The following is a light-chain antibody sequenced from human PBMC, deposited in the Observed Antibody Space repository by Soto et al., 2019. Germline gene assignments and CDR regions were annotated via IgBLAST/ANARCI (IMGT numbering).Light chain of an antibody. J-gene: IGLJ3*02. Sequence: QSALTQPASVSGSPGQSITISCTGTTSDLGDYKYISWYQQHPGKVPKLIIYEVTNRPSGVSNRFSGSKSGNTASLTISGLQAEDEAHYYCSLYTISRVFGGGTKLTVL. V-gene: IGLV2-14*01. CDR2: EVT. CDR3: SLYTISRV. CDR1: TSDLGDYKY.